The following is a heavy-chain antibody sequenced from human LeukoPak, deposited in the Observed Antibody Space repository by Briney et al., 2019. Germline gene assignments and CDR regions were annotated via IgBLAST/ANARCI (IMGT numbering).Heavy chain of an antibody. CDR2: INQEGSFT. V-gene: IGHV3-74*03. CDR1: GFTFSDYY. Sequence: GGSLRLSCAASGFTFSDYYMSWIRQAPGEGLVWVSRINQEGSFTEYADSVKGRFTISRDNAKNTLYLQMNSLRAEDTAVYYCARDYDGGTFGFSWGQGTLVIVSS. D-gene: IGHD3-16*01. CDR3: ARDYDGGTFGFS. J-gene: IGHJ5*02.